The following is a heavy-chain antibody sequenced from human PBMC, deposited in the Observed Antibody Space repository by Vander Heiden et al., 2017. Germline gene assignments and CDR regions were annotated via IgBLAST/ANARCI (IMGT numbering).Heavy chain of an antibody. J-gene: IGHJ3*02. CDR3: ARDPGSGWYDAFDI. CDR2: ISYDGSNK. Sequence: QVQLVESGGGVVQPGRSLRLSCAASGFTFRSYAMHWVRQAPGKGLEWVAVISYDGSNKYYADSVKGRFTISRDNSKNTLYLQMNSLRAEDTAVYYCARDPGSGWYDAFDIWGQGTMVTVSS. CDR1: GFTFRSYA. V-gene: IGHV3-30*04. D-gene: IGHD6-19*01.